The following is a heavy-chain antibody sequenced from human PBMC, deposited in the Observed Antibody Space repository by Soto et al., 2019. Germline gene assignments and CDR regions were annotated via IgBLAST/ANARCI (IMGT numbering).Heavy chain of an antibody. Sequence: QVQLVQSGAEVRKPGASVKVSCKASGYTFTTYDINWLRQARGQGLQWMGWMNPDRGTTGYAQTFQGRVTLTRDTSMNTAYIELSRLTYEDTAVYYWKRNMSETGDFDFWGQGTLVTVSS. D-gene: IGHD7-27*01. J-gene: IGHJ4*02. CDR3: KRNMSETGDFDF. CDR1: GYTFTTYD. CDR2: MNPDRGTT. V-gene: IGHV1-8*01.